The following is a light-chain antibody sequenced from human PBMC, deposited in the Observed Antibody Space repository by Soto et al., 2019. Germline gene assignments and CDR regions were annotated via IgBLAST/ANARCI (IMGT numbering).Light chain of an antibody. CDR3: QTWGTAIVV. CDR2: VNSDGSH. Sequence: QPVLTQSPSASASLGASVKLTCTLSSVHSTYAITWHQQQPEKGPRYLMKVNSDGSHRKGDGIPDRFSGASSGAERYLTISNLRSEDEADYYCQTWGTAIVVFGGGTKRTVL. CDR1: SVHSTYA. J-gene: IGLJ2*01. V-gene: IGLV4-69*01.